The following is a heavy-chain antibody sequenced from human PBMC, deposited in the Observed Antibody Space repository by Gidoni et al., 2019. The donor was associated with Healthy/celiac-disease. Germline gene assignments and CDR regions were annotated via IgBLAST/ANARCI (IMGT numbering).Heavy chain of an antibody. Sequence: QVQLQESGPGLVKPSETLSLTCTVSGGSISSYYWSWIRQPPGKGLDGIGYIYYSGSTNYTPSLKSRVTISVDTSKNQFSLNLSSVTAADTAVYYCAVAERSYYFDYWGQGTLVTVSS. V-gene: IGHV4-59*01. CDR2: IYYSGST. CDR1: GGSISSYY. D-gene: IGHD1-26*01. CDR3: AVAERSYYFDY. J-gene: IGHJ4*02.